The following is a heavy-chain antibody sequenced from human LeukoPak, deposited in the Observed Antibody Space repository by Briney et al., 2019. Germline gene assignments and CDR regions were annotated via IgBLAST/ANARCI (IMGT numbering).Heavy chain of an antibody. CDR3: AELGITMIGGV. CDR2: ISNSDDTK. D-gene: IGHD3-10*02. CDR1: GFTFSTYE. Sequence: GGSLRLSCAASGFTFSTYEMNWVRQAPGKGLEWVSYISNSDDTKKYAESVKGRFTISRDNAQKSLYLQMNSLRAEDTAVYYCAELGITMIGGVWGKGTTVTISS. J-gene: IGHJ6*04. V-gene: IGHV3-48*03.